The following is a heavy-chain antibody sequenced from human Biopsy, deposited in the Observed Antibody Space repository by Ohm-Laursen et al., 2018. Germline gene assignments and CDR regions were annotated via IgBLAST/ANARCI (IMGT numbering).Heavy chain of an antibody. CDR1: GGSFTGHY. J-gene: IGHJ1*01. D-gene: IGHD4-23*01. Sequence: SDTLSLTCTVSGGSFTGHYWTWIRQPPGKGLEWIGHISHTGYTSYKSSLKSRATISLDTSRKRFSLRLTSLAAADTAVYYCARGSNEYGGLYFPHWGQGTLVTVSS. V-gene: IGHV4-59*11. CDR3: ARGSNEYGGLYFPH. CDR2: ISHTGYT.